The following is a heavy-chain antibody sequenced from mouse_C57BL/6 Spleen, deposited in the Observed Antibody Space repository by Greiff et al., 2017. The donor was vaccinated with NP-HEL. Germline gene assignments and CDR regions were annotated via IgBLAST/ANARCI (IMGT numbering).Heavy chain of an antibody. Sequence: QVHVKQSGPELVKPGASVKISCKASGYSFTSYYIHWVKQRPGQGLEWIGWIYPGSGNTKYNEKFKGKATLTADTSSSTAYMQLSSLTSEDSAVYYCASRGSSLNWYFDVWGTGTTVTVSS. CDR3: ASRGSSLNWYFDV. CDR1: GYSFTSYY. J-gene: IGHJ1*03. D-gene: IGHD1-1*01. V-gene: IGHV1-66*01. CDR2: IYPGSGNT.